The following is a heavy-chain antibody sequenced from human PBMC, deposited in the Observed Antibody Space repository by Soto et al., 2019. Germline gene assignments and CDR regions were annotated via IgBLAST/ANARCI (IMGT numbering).Heavy chain of an antibody. CDR2: ISYDGRNK. CDR3: ARLQAAAGDNDLTFDY. CDR1: GFTFSSYA. Sequence: GGSLRLSCAASGFTFSSYAMHWVRQAPGKGLEWVAVISYDGRNKYYEDSVKGRFTISRDNSKNTLYLQMNSLRAEDTGVYYCARLQAAAGDNDLTFDYWGQGTLVTVSS. D-gene: IGHD6-13*01. V-gene: IGHV3-30*04. J-gene: IGHJ4*02.